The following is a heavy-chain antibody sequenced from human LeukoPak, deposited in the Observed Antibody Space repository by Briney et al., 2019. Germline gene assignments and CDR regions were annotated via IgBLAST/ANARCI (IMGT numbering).Heavy chain of an antibody. Sequence: PGGCLRLSCAASGFTFSSYWMHWVRQAPGKGLVWVSRIKSDGSTTNYADSVKGRFTISRDNAENTLYLQMNSLRVEDTAVYYCTRRVSTTRWFDPWGQGTLVTVSS. D-gene: IGHD2-15*01. V-gene: IGHV3-74*01. CDR2: IKSDGSTT. CDR3: TRRVSTTRWFDP. J-gene: IGHJ5*02. CDR1: GFTFSSYW.